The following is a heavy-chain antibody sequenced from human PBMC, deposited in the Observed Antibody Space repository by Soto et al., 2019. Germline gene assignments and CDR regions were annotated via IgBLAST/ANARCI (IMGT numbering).Heavy chain of an antibody. Sequence: GGSLRLSCAASRFTFSNYWMSWVRQAPGKGLEWVAIIKQDGSEQYYVDSVKGRFTISRDNAKNSLYLQMDTLRAEDTAVYYCARGYHYSSDYFDYWGQGTLVTVSS. CDR2: IKQDGSEQ. V-gene: IGHV3-7*03. J-gene: IGHJ4*02. CDR3: ARGYHYSSDYFDY. CDR1: RFTFSNYW. D-gene: IGHD6-13*01.